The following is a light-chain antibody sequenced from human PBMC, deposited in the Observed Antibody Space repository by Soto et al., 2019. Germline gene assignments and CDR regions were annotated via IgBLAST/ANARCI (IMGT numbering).Light chain of an antibody. V-gene: IGLV2-14*03. Sequence: QSALTQPASVSGSPGQSITVSCTGTSNDVGAYNYVSWYQQHPGTAPKLMIYDVSNRPSGVSIRFSGSKSGNTASLTISGLQAEDEADYYCTSYTSSRTYVFGTGTKVTVL. CDR1: SNDVGAYNY. J-gene: IGLJ1*01. CDR2: DVS. CDR3: TSYTSSRTYV.